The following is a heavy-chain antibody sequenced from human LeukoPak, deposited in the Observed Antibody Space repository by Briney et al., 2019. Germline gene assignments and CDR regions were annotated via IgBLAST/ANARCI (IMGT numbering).Heavy chain of an antibody. V-gene: IGHV3-23*01. D-gene: IGHD3-22*01. CDR2: ISGSGGST. CDR3: TMIVVAKTIDY. Sequence: GGSLRLSCAASGFTFSSYAMSWARQAPGKGLEWVSAISGSGGSTYYADSVKGRFTISRDNSKNTLYLQMNSLRAEDTAVYYCTMIVVAKTIDYWGQGTLVTVSP. CDR1: GFTFSSYA. J-gene: IGHJ4*02.